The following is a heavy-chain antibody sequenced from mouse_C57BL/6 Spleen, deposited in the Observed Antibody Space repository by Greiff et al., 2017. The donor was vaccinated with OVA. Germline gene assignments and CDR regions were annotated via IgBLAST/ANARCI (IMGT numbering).Heavy chain of an antibody. CDR3: ARDEGFLYYFDY. J-gene: IGHJ2*01. CDR1: GYTFTSYW. V-gene: IGHV1-55*01. Sequence: QVQLKQPGAELVKPGASVKMSCKASGYTFTSYWITWVKQRPGQGLEWIGDIYPGSGSTNYNEKFKSKATLTVDTSSSTAYMQLSSLTSEDSAVYYCARDEGFLYYFDYWGQGTTLTVSS. CDR2: IYPGSGST.